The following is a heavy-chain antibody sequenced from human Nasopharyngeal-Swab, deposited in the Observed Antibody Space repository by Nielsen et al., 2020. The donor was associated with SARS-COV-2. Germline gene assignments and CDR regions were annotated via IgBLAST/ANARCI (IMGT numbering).Heavy chain of an antibody. D-gene: IGHD3-10*01. CDR1: GFPFSNYI. V-gene: IGHV3-21*01. Sequence: GESPKTPFAAPGFPFSNYIMYLVRQAPGKGLEWVSSISSSTSYIYYADSVKCRFTISRDNAKNSLYLQMNSLRAEDTAVYYCARDGFGESPYYYYYGMDVWGQGTTVTVSS. J-gene: IGHJ6*02. CDR2: ISSSTSYI. CDR3: ARDGFGESPYYYYYGMDV.